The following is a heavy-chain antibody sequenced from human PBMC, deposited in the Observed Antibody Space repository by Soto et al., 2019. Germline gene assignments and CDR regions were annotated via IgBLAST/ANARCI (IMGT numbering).Heavy chain of an antibody. Sequence: SETLSLTCTVSGGSISSYYWSWIRQPPGKGLEWIGYICYSGSTNYNPSLKSRVTISVDTSKNQFSLKLSSVTAADTAVYYCARRYGGNLDYWGQGTLVTVSS. CDR2: ICYSGST. D-gene: IGHD1-26*01. CDR3: ARRYGGNLDY. V-gene: IGHV4-59*08. J-gene: IGHJ4*02. CDR1: GGSISSYY.